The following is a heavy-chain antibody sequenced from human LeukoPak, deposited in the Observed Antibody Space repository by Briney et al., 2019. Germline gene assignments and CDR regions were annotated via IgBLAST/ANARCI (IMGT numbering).Heavy chain of an antibody. V-gene: IGHV3-9*01. Sequence: GRSLRLSCAASGFTFDDYAMHWVRQGPGGGLEWVSGITWNSRGIDYADSVKGRFTISRDNAKNFLFLQMNSLRAEDTAVYYCVKAPNSYGSSRSFFEFCGQGILVTVSS. J-gene: IGHJ4*02. CDR2: ITWNSRGI. D-gene: IGHD6-6*01. CDR1: GFTFDDYA. CDR3: VKAPNSYGSSRSFFEF.